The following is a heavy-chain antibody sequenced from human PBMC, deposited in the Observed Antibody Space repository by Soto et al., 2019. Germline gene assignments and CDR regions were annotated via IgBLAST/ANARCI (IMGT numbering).Heavy chain of an antibody. V-gene: IGHV4-30-4*01. Sequence: PSGTLSLTCTVSGGSISSNDYYWNWIRQSPGKGLEWIGYMHYSGSTYYNPSLKSRVIISVDTSKNQFSLKLSSVTAADTAAYYCARSIDPWGQGTLVTVSS. CDR2: MHYSGST. J-gene: IGHJ5*02. CDR1: GGSISSNDYY. CDR3: ARSIDP.